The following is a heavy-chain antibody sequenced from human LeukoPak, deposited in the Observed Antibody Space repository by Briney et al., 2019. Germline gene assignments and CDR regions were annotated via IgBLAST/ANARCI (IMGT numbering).Heavy chain of an antibody. CDR3: AAADYGNYYDSSGYFDFDY. J-gene: IGHJ4*02. D-gene: IGHD3-22*01. CDR2: IWYDGSNK. CDR1: GFTFSSYG. Sequence: PGGSLRLSCAASGFTFSSYGMHWVRQAPGEGLEWVAVIWYDGSNKYYADSVKGRFTISRDNSKNTLYLQMNSLRAEDTAVYYCAAADYGNYYDSSGYFDFDYWGQGTLVIVSS. V-gene: IGHV3-33*01.